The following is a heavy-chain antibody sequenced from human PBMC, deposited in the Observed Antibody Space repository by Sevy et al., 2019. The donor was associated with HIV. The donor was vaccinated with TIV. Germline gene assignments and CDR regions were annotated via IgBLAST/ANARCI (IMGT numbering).Heavy chain of an antibody. V-gene: IGHV5-51*01. D-gene: IGHD3-10*01. Sequence: GESLKISCKGSGYRFTSYWIGWVRQMTGKGLECMGIIYPGDSDTRYSRSFQGQVTISADKSISTAYLQWSSLKASDTAMHYCARHAGDMVRGVISHYYYYYYGMDVWGQGATVTVSS. J-gene: IGHJ6*02. CDR3: ARHAGDMVRGVISHYYYYYYGMDV. CDR2: IYPGDSDT. CDR1: GYRFTSYW.